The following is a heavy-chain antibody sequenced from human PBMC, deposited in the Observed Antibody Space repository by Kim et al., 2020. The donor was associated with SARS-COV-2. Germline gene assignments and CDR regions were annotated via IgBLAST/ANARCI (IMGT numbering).Heavy chain of an antibody. CDR1: GGSFSSYY. D-gene: IGHD2-2*01. CDR2: ISHNGSP. CDR3: ARAESKVLSPYYLYS. Sequence: SETLSLTCYVNGGSFSSYYWSWIRQTPKKGLEWIGEISHNGSPTYNPSLKSRVAISIETSNNQFSRKQSSLTAAETAVYYCARAESKVLSPYYLYSWCRG. V-gene: IGHV4-34*01. J-gene: IGHJ4*02.